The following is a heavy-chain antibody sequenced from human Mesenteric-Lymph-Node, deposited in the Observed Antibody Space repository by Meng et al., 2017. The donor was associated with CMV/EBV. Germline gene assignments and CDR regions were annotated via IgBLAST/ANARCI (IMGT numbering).Heavy chain of an antibody. J-gene: IGHJ4*02. Sequence: GGSLRLSCAASGFSFSTFAMSWVRQAPGKGLEWVSSISSVSSKIYYAHSVRGRFTISRDNAKNSLYLQMNSLRAEDTAVYYCAREGAFRYGSGSYSYFFDYWGQGTLVTVSS. CDR1: GFSFSTFA. D-gene: IGHD3-10*01. CDR2: ISSVSSKI. CDR3: AREGAFRYGSGSYSYFFDY. V-gene: IGHV3-21*01.